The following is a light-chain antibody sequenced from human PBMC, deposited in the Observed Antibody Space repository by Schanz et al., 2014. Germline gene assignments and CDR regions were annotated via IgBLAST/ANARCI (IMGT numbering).Light chain of an antibody. Sequence: QSVLTQPPSVSAAPGQTVTISCSGNNSNIARNYVSWYQQFPGTAPKLLIYNDNNRPSEVPDRFSGSKSGPSATLAITGLQSGDEAHYYCGTWEMRLSQVVFGGGTKVTVL. CDR1: NSNIARNY. CDR3: GTWEMRLSQVV. V-gene: IGLV1-51*01. J-gene: IGLJ2*01. CDR2: NDN.